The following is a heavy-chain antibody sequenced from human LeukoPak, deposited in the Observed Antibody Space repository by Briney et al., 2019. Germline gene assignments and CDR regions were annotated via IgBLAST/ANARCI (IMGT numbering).Heavy chain of an antibody. CDR3: ATVFGNGEYYDFWSGYLY. J-gene: IGHJ4*02. CDR2: FDPEDGET. Sequence: ASVKVSCKVSGYTLTELSMHWVRQAPGKGLEWMGGFDPEDGETIYEQKFQGRVTMTEDTSTDTAYMELSSLRSEDTAVYYCATVFGNGEYYDFWSGYLYWGQGTLVTVS. V-gene: IGHV1-24*01. D-gene: IGHD3-3*01. CDR1: GYTLTELS.